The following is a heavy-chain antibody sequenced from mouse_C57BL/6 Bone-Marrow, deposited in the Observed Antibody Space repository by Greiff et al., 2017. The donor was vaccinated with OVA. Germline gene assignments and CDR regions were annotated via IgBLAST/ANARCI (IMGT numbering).Heavy chain of an antibody. CDR1: GFNIKDDY. Sequence: VQLQQSGAELVRPGASVKLSCTASGFNIKDDYMHWVKQRPEQGLEWIGWIDPENGDTEYASKFQGKATITADTSSNTAYLQLSSLTSEDTAVYYCTTSTPYYFDYWGQGTTLTVSS. CDR3: TTSTPYYFDY. J-gene: IGHJ2*01. CDR2: IDPENGDT. V-gene: IGHV14-4*01.